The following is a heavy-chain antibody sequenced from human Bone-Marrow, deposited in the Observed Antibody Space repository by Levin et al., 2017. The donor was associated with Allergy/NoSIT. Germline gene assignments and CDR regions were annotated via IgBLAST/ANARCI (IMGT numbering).Heavy chain of an antibody. CDR2: MSASGSTT. CDR1: GFTFSNYP. D-gene: IGHD2-2*01. V-gene: IGHV3-23*01. CDR3: AKGLGSISSAADY. J-gene: IGHJ4*02. Sequence: GGSLRLSCAASGFTFSNYPMSWVRQAPGKGLEWVSVMSASGSTTYYADSVKGRFALSRDMSNNTLFLQMDSLRADDTAVYFCAKGLGSISSAADYWGQGTLVTVSS.